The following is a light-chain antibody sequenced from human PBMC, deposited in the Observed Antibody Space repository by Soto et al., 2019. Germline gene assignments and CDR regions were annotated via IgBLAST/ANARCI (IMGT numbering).Light chain of an antibody. J-gene: IGKJ2*01. CDR1: QSVSGSS. Sequence: EIVLTQSPCTLSLSPGERATLSCRASQSVSGSSLAWYQHKPGQAPRLLNYGASSRATGIPYRFSGSGSGTDCTFIISRLEPEDFGMYYCHQYGSFPHSFGQGTELETK. CDR3: HQYGSFPHS. CDR2: GAS. V-gene: IGKV3-20*01.